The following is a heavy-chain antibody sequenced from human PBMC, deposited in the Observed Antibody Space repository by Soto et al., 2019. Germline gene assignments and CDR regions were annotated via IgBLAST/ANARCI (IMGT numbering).Heavy chain of an antibody. V-gene: IGHV1-69*12. Sequence: QVQLVQSGAEVKKPGSSVKVSCKASGGTFSSYAISWVRQAPGQGLEWMGGIIPIFGTANYAQKFQGRVTITADESTSTAYMELSSLRSEDTAVYYCARLEAYDIVTQSYYYGMDVWGQGTTVTVSS. CDR2: IIPIFGTA. CDR1: GGTFSSYA. J-gene: IGHJ6*02. D-gene: IGHD3-9*01. CDR3: ARLEAYDIVTQSYYYGMDV.